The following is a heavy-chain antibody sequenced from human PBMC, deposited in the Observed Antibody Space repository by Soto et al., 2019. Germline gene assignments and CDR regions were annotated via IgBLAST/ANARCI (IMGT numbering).Heavy chain of an antibody. Sequence: EVQLVETGGGLIQPGGSLRLSCAASGFTVNSNYMSWVRQAPGKGLEWVSVIYDGGKTYYADSVKGRFTISKDSSKNTIYLQMSSLRTEDTAVYYWARERLYGPASSWGQGTLVTVSS. CDR1: GFTVNSNY. V-gene: IGHV3-53*02. D-gene: IGHD3-10*01. J-gene: IGHJ4*02. CDR2: IYDGGKT. CDR3: ARERLYGPASS.